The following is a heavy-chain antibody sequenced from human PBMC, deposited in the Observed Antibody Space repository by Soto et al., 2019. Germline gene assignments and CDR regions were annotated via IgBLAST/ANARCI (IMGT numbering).Heavy chain of an antibody. J-gene: IGHJ4*02. V-gene: IGHV3-23*01. CDR2: ISGSGGST. CDR3: AESVACTGGSCYSFAY. Sequence: EVQLLESGGGLVQPGGSLGLSCAASRFTFSSYAMSWVRQGPGKGLEWVSAISGSGGSTHYADSVKGRFTISRDNSKNILDLQMNSLRAEDTAVYYCAESVACTGGSCYSFAYWGQGTLVTVSS. D-gene: IGHD2-15*01. CDR1: RFTFSSYA.